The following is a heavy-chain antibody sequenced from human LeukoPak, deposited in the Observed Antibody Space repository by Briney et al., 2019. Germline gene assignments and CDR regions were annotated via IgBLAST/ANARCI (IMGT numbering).Heavy chain of an antibody. CDR1: GFTFSSYG. D-gene: IGHD1-26*01. CDR3: ARDSASGSLFDY. J-gene: IGHJ4*02. CDR2: IWYDGSNK. V-gene: IGHV3-33*01. Sequence: GGSLRLSCAASGFTFSSYGMHWVRQAPGKGLEWVAVIWYDGSNKYYADSVKGRFTISRGNSKNTLYLQMNSLRAEDTAVYYCARDSASGSLFDYWGQGTLVTVSS.